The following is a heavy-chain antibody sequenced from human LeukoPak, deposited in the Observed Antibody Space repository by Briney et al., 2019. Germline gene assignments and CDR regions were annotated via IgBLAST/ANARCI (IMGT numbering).Heavy chain of an antibody. D-gene: IGHD2-21*02. CDR3: ARSEVTGNWFDP. Sequence: ASVKVSCKASGGTFSSYTTSWVRQAPGQGLEWMGRIIPILGIANYAQKFQGRVTITADKSTSTAYMELSSLRSEDTAVYYCARSEVTGNWFDPWGQGTLVTVSS. CDR1: GGTFSSYT. V-gene: IGHV1-69*02. J-gene: IGHJ5*02. CDR2: IIPILGIA.